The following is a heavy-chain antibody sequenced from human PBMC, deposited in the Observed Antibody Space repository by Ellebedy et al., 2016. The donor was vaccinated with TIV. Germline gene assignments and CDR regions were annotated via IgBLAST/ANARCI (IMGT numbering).Heavy chain of an antibody. V-gene: IGHV3-23*01. J-gene: IGHJ5*02. D-gene: IGHD6-13*01. CDR2: IVGSGA. CDR3: WRAAVTGNSRWDWLDP. CDR1: GFTFSPYA. Sequence: GESLKISCAASGFTFSPYAMAWVRPAPGTGLECVSGIVGSGAEKYADSVKGRFTISRDNSRNTLYLQMNSLRGEDSAIYFCWRAAVTGNSRWDWLDPWGQGSLVTVSS.